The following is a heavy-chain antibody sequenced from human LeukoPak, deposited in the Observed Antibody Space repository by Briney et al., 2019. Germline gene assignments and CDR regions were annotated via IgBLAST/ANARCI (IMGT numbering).Heavy chain of an antibody. J-gene: IGHJ3*02. CDR1: GFTFSSYG. D-gene: IGHD4-17*01. CDR3: ARGDYGDPNDAFDI. V-gene: IGHV3-33*01. Sequence: PGRSLRLFCAASGFTFSSYGMHWVRQAPGKGLEWVAVIWYDGSNKYYADSVKGRFTISRDNSKNTLYLQMNSLRAEDTAVYYCARGDYGDPNDAFDIWGQGTMVTVSS. CDR2: IWYDGSNK.